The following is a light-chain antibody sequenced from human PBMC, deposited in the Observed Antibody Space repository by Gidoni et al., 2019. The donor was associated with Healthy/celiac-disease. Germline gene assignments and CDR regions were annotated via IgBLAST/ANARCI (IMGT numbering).Light chain of an antibody. V-gene: IGKV1-39*01. CDR1: QGISSY. CDR2: AAS. Sequence: DIQMTQSPSSLSASVGDRVTITCRASQGISSYLNWYQQKPGKAPKLLIYAASSLQSGVPSRFSGSGSGTDFTLTISSLQPEDFATYYCQQSYSTVGTFGQGTKVEIK. J-gene: IGKJ1*01. CDR3: QQSYSTVGT.